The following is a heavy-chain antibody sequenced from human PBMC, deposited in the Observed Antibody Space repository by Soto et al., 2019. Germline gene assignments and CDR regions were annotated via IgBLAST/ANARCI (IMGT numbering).Heavy chain of an antibody. CDR2: ISGSGNSP. V-gene: IGHV3-23*01. CDR3: AKELVAVAGTGCHY. Sequence: EVQLLESGGGLVQPGGSLRLSCAASGFTFSSYAMSWVRQAPGKGLEWVSVISGSGNSPHYADSVKGRFTISRDNSKNTLSLQMHSLRAEDTAVYDCAKELVAVAGTGCHYWGQGNVVTVSS. J-gene: IGHJ4*02. CDR1: GFTFSSYA. D-gene: IGHD6-19*01.